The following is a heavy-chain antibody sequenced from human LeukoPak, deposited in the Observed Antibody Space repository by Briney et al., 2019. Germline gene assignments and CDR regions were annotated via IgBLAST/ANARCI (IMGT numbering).Heavy chain of an antibody. D-gene: IGHD5-18*01. CDR2: IKEDGSEK. V-gene: IGHV3-7*04. Sequence: GGSLTLSCEASGFTFSSSWMSWVRQAPGKGPERVANIKEDGSEKYYVDSVKGRFTISRDNARNSLYLQMNSLRAEDTAVYYCARNYNYGLDYWGQGTLVTVSS. CDR3: ARNYNYGLDY. CDR1: GFTFSSSW. J-gene: IGHJ4*02.